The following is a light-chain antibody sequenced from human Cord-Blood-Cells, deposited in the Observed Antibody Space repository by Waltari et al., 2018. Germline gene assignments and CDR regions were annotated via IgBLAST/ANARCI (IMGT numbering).Light chain of an antibody. Sequence: EIVLTQSPVTLSLSPGERATLSCRASQRVSSYLSWYQRKPGQAPRLLIYDASNSATGIPARFSGSGSGTDFTLTISSLEPEDFAVYYCQQRSNWPPITFGQGTRLEIK. J-gene: IGKJ5*01. CDR2: DAS. CDR1: QRVSSY. V-gene: IGKV3-11*01. CDR3: QQRSNWPPIT.